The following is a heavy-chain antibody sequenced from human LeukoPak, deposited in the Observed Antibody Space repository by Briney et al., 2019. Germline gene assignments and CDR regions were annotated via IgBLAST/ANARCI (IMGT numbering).Heavy chain of an antibody. Sequence: ASVKVSCKASGYTFTGYYMHWVRQAPGQGLEWMGWINPNSGGTNYAQKFQGRVTITADESTSTAYMELSSLRSEDTAVYYCARDHYYGSGPGPWGQGTLVTVSS. J-gene: IGHJ5*02. CDR2: INPNSGGT. CDR1: GYTFTGYY. V-gene: IGHV1-2*02. D-gene: IGHD3-10*01. CDR3: ARDHYYGSGPGP.